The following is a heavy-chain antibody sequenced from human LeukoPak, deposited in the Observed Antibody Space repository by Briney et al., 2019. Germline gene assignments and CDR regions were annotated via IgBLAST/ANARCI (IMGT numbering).Heavy chain of an antibody. J-gene: IGHJ4*02. V-gene: IGHV1-69*04. CDR2: IIPILGIA. D-gene: IGHD6-13*01. CDR3: AIPGIANYGDFDY. Sequence: SVKVSCKASGGTFISYAISWVRQAPGQGLEWMGRIIPILGIANYAQKFQGRVTITADKSTSTAYMELSSLRSEDTAVYYCAIPGIANYGDFDYWGQGTLVTVSS. CDR1: GGTFISYA.